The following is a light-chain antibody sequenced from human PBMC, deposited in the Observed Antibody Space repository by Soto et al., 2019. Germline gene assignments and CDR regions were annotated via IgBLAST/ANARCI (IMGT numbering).Light chain of an antibody. CDR3: GSYPTSSNSD. V-gene: IGLV2-14*03. CDR2: DVS. J-gene: IGLJ1*01. Sequence: QSVLTQPASVSGCPGLSITISCTGTSSDVGAYNFVSWYQQHPDKAPKLMIFDVSNRPSAVSNRFSGSNSGNTASLTISGLQSEYEAEYYCGSYPTSSNSDFGNGTKGTVL. CDR1: SSDVGAYNF.